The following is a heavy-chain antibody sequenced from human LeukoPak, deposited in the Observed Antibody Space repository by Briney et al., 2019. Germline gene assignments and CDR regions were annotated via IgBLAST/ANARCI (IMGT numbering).Heavy chain of an antibody. Sequence: SLRLSCAASGFTFDDYAMHWVRQVPGKGLELVSGITWNSDNIEYADSVKGRFTISRDNGKNSLYMQMNSLRAEDMALYYCAKGGGGRLIYYYYMDVWGKGTTVTVSS. V-gene: IGHV3-9*03. J-gene: IGHJ6*03. CDR1: GFTFDDYA. D-gene: IGHD3-16*01. CDR2: ITWNSDNI. CDR3: AKGGGGRLIYYYYMDV.